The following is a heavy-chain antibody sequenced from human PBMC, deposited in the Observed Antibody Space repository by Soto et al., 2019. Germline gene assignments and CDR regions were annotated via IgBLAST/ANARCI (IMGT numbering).Heavy chain of an antibody. CDR2: IYYTGRT. J-gene: IGHJ6*03. CDR1: GGSIRAYY. V-gene: IGHV4-59*01. Sequence: QVQLQESGPGLVKPSETLSLTCNVSGGSIRAYYWSWIRQPPGKGLEWIGYIYYTGRTIYNPSFKSRITISVDTSKNNFSLKLSSVTAADTAVYYCARALGRYCSGGSCPNYYYFYYMDVWGEGTTVTVSS. D-gene: IGHD2-15*01. CDR3: ARALGRYCSGGSCPNYYYFYYMDV.